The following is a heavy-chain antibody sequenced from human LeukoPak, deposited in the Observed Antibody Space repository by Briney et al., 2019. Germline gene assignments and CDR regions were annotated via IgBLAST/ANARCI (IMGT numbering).Heavy chain of an antibody. J-gene: IGHJ4*02. CDR3: ARDCSSGWYPAGDFDY. CDR1: GFTFSSYS. V-gene: IGHV3-21*01. Sequence: GGSLRLSCAASGFTFSSYSMNWARQAPGKGLEWVSSISSSSSYIYYADSVKGRFTISRDNAKNSLYLQMNSLRAEDTAVYYCARDCSSGWYPAGDFDYWGQGTLVTVSS. CDR2: ISSSSSYI. D-gene: IGHD6-19*01.